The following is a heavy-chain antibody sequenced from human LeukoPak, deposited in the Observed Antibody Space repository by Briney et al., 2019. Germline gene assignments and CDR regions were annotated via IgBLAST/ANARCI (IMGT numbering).Heavy chain of an antibody. D-gene: IGHD4-23*01. V-gene: IGHV1-18*01. CDR1: GYTFTSYG. CDR2: ISAYNGNT. J-gene: IGHJ4*02. Sequence: ASVKVSCKASGYTFTSYGISWLRQAPGQGLEWMGWISAYNGNTNYAQKLQGRVTMTTDTSTSTAYMELRSLRSDDTAVYYCAVSDTVVTRPYFDYWGQGTLVTVSS. CDR3: AVSDTVVTRPYFDY.